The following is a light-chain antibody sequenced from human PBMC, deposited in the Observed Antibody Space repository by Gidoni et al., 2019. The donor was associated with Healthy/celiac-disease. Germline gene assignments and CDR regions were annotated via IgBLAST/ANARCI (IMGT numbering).Light chain of an antibody. CDR3: QQYYSTTWT. J-gene: IGKJ1*01. CDR1: QSVLYSSNNKNY. V-gene: IGKV4-1*01. Sequence: DIVMTQSTDSLAVSLGERATINCKSSQSVLYSSNNKNYLAWYQQKPGQPPKLLIYLASTRESGVPDRFSGSGSGTDFTLTISSLQAEDVAVYYCQQYYSTTWTFGQGTKVEIK. CDR2: LAS.